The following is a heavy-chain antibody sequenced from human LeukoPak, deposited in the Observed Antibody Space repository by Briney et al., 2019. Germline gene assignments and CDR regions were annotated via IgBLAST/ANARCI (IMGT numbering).Heavy chain of an antibody. Sequence: GGSLRLSCVASGFTFSSYTMNWVRQAPGKGLEWVSSISSNNSYIYYTDSVKGRFTISRDNAKDSLYLQMNSLRAEDTAVYYCARDSGRALYFDYWGQGTLVTVSS. CDR2: ISSNNSYI. CDR3: ARDSGRALYFDY. CDR1: GFTFSSYT. D-gene: IGHD6-25*01. J-gene: IGHJ4*02. V-gene: IGHV3-21*01.